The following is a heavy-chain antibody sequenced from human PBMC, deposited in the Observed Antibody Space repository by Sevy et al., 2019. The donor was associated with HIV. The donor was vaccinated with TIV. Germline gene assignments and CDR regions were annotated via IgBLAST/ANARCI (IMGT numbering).Heavy chain of an antibody. CDR3: AKGWGYCGGDCYCIDY. J-gene: IGHJ4*02. D-gene: IGHD2-21*02. CDR1: GFTFSSYV. CDR2: IWYDGTIK. Sequence: GGSLRLSCAASGFTFSSYVMHWVRQAPGKGLEWVALIWYDGTIKYYADSVKGRFTISRDNSKDTLFLQMNSLTPEDTAVYYCAKGWGYCGGDCYCIDYWGQGALVTVSS. V-gene: IGHV3-30*02.